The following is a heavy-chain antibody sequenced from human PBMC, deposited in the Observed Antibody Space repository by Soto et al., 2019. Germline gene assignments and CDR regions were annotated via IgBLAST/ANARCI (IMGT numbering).Heavy chain of an antibody. J-gene: IGHJ6*02. CDR2: IYYSGNT. D-gene: IGHD4-17*01. Sequence: SETLSLTCTVSGGSISSYYWSWIRQSPGKGLEWIGCIYYSGNTNYNPSLKSRVTISVNTSKNQFSLRLTSVTAADTAVYYCARAAVTHERYHYGMDVWGQGATVTVS. CDR1: GGSISSYY. V-gene: IGHV4-59*01. CDR3: ARAAVTHERYHYGMDV.